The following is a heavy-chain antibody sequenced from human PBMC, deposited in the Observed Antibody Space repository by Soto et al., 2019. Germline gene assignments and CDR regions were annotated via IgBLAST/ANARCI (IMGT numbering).Heavy chain of an antibody. CDR2: IYYSGST. V-gene: IGHV4-59*01. CDR1: GGSISSYY. Sequence: ETLSLTCAVSGGSISSYYWSWIRQPPGKGLEWIGYIYYSGSTNYNPSLKSRVTISVDTSKNQFSLKLSSVTAADTAVYYCARDPLVYSSSSLVYYYGMDVWGQGTTVTVSS. D-gene: IGHD6-6*01. J-gene: IGHJ6*02. CDR3: ARDPLVYSSSSLVYYYGMDV.